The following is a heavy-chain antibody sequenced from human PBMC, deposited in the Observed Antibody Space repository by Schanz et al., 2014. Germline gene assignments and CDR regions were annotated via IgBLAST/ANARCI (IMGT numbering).Heavy chain of an antibody. D-gene: IGHD1-26*01. Sequence: QVQLVESGGGVVQPGGSLRLSCAASGFTFSSYSMHWVRQVPGKGLEWVAVVCYDGSKKYYADSVKGRFTTSRDNSKNTMYLQMDRLRDEDTAVYYCARRYSGRYCFDYWGQGTLVAVSS. V-gene: IGHV3-33*01. J-gene: IGHJ4*02. CDR1: GFTFSSYS. CDR2: VCYDGSKK. CDR3: ARRYSGRYCFDY.